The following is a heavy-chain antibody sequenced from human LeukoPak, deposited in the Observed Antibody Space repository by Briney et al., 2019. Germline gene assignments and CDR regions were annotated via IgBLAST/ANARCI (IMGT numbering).Heavy chain of an antibody. CDR1: GFTFSSYS. J-gene: IGHJ4*02. V-gene: IGHV3-21*01. CDR2: ISSSSSYI. Sequence: GGSLRLSCAASGFTFSSYSMNWVRQAPGKGLEWVSSISSSSSYIYYADSVKGRFTISRDNAKNSLYLQMNSLRAEDTAVYYCARDLTRIAVAGTWGQGTLVTVSS. D-gene: IGHD6-19*01. CDR3: ARDLTRIAVAGT.